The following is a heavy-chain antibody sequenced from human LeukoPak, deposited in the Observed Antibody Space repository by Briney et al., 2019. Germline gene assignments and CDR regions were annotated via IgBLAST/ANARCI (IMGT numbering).Heavy chain of an antibody. D-gene: IGHD3-16*01. CDR1: GFTFSSCG. V-gene: IGHV3-23*01. Sequence: GGTLRLSCEASGFTFSSCGMSWVRQAPGKGLEWVSAISGSGGSTYYADSVKGRFTISRDNSKNTLYLQMNSLRAEDTAVYYCAKDQPLSPWAYYFDYWGQGTLVTVSS. CDR2: ISGSGGST. CDR3: AKDQPLSPWAYYFDY. J-gene: IGHJ4*02.